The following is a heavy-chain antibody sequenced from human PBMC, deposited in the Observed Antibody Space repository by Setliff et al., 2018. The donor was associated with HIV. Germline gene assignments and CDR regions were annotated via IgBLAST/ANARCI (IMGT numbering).Heavy chain of an antibody. CDR3: ASGRKKNYDLFTGYYRILGVDFDY. Sequence: GESLKISCKGSGYRFSDNWIGWVRQMPGEGLEWMGIIYPGDSDSRYSPSFQGQVTISADKSISTAYLQWSSLKASDTAMYYCASGRKKNYDLFTGYYRILGVDFDYWGQGTLVTVSS. V-gene: IGHV5-51*01. CDR1: GYRFSDNW. J-gene: IGHJ4*02. CDR2: IYPGDSDS. D-gene: IGHD3-9*01.